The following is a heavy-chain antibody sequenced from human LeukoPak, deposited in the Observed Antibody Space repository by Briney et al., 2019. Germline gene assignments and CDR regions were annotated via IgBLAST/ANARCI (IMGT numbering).Heavy chain of an antibody. CDR1: GGSISSSSYY. Sequence: SETLSLTCTVSGGSISSSSYYWGWIRQPPGKGLEWIGSIYYSGSTYYNPSLKSRVTISVDTSKNQFPLKLSSVTAADTAVFYCARHGGSWSFDYWGQGTLVTVSS. CDR3: ARHGGSWSFDY. V-gene: IGHV4-39*06. CDR2: IYYSGST. J-gene: IGHJ4*02. D-gene: IGHD6-13*01.